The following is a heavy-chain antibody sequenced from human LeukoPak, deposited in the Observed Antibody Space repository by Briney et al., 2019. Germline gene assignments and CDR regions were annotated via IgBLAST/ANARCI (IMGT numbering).Heavy chain of an antibody. Sequence: PGGSLRLSCAASGFTFSSYAMHWVRQAPGKGLEWVAVISYDGSNKYYADSVKGRFTISRDNSKNTLYLQMNSLRAEDTAVYYCARGRRFIAVAYYYYYGMDVWGQGTTVTVSS. D-gene: IGHD6-19*01. CDR1: GFTFSSYA. V-gene: IGHV3-30-3*01. J-gene: IGHJ6*02. CDR2: ISYDGSNK. CDR3: ARGRRFIAVAYYYYYGMDV.